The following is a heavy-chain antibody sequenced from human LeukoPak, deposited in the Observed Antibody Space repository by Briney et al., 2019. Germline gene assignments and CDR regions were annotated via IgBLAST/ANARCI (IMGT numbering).Heavy chain of an antibody. CDR1: GGSFSGYY. CDR2: INHSGST. V-gene: IGHV4-34*01. J-gene: IGHJ4*02. CDR3: ARGEVAAAGEQPYFDY. Sequence: PSETLSLTCAVYGGSFSGYYWSWIRQPPGKGLEWIGEINHSGSTNYNPSLKSRVTISVDTSKNQFSLKLSSVTAADTAVYYRARGEVAAAGEQPYFDYWGQGTLVTVSS. D-gene: IGHD6-13*01.